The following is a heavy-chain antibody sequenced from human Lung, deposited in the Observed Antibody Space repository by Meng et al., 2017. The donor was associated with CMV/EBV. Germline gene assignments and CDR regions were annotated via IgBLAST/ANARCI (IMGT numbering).Heavy chain of an antibody. CDR1: GFSFSNFY. Sequence: GEXXKISCAASGFSFSNFYMNWVRQAPGKGLEWVASISSGSAYIFYADSVKGRFTISRDNAKDSLYLQMNSLRAEDTAVYYCARAYSSSSNGWFDPLGQGXLVTVSS. V-gene: IGHV3-21*01. CDR2: ISSGSAYI. D-gene: IGHD6-6*01. J-gene: IGHJ5*02. CDR3: ARAYSSSSNGWFDP.